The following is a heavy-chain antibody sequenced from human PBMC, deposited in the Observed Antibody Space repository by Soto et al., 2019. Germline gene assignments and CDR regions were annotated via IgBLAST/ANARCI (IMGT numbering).Heavy chain of an antibody. CDR3: ARDHEAHYVSSGQFQVAFDI. CDR2: LSRRSTYI. Sequence: PGGSLRLSCEASGFTFNTYTMNWVRQAPGKGLEWVSSLSRRSTYIYYAESLKGRFTISRDDAKNSLYLQMNNLRAEDTAVYYCARDHEAHYVSSGQFQVAFDIWGQGTVVTVSS. CDR1: GFTFNTYT. J-gene: IGHJ3*02. V-gene: IGHV3-21*01. D-gene: IGHD3-22*01.